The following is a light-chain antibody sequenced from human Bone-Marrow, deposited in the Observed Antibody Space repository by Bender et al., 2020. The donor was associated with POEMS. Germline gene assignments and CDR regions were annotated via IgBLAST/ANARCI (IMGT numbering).Light chain of an antibody. CDR3: SSSAGSSILV. CDR1: TYNY. V-gene: IGLV2-8*01. CDR2: DVT. Sequence: QSALTQPPSASGSLGQTVTISCTGTTYNYVSWNQQHPDKPPPLIIFDVTERPSGVPDRFSGSKSGGAASLTVSGLQPEDEADYHCSSSAGSSILVFGAGTKLTVL. J-gene: IGLJ3*02.